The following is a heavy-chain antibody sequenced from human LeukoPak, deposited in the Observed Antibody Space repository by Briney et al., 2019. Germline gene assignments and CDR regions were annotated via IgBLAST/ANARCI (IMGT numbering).Heavy chain of an antibody. Sequence: GASVKVSCKASGYTFTSYGISWVRQAPGQGLEWMGWISAYNGNTNYEQKLQGRVTMTTDTSTSTAYMELRSLRSDDTAVYYCARDLSHGYSCGFAPGSGDWGQGTLVTVSS. CDR2: ISAYNGNT. V-gene: IGHV1-18*01. D-gene: IGHD5-18*01. J-gene: IGHJ4*02. CDR3: ARDLSHGYSCGFAPGSGD. CDR1: GYTFTSYG.